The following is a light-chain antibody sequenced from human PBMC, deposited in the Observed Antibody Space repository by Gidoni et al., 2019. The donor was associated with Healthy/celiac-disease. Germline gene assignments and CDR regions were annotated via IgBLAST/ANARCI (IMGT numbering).Light chain of an antibody. CDR3: QSYDSSLSGWV. V-gene: IGLV1-40*01. Sequence: QSVLTHPPSVSGAPGQRVTISCPGSSSNIGAGYDVHWYQQLPGTAPKLLIYGNSNRPSGGPDRFSGSKSGTSASLAITGLQAEDEADYYCQSYDSSLSGWVFGGGTKLT. J-gene: IGLJ3*02. CDR1: SSNIGAGYD. CDR2: GNS.